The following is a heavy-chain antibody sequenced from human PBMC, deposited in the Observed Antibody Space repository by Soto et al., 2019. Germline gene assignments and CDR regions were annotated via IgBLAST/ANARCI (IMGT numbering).Heavy chain of an antibody. J-gene: IGHJ6*02. CDR2: INPNTGGT. CDR1: GYTFTGYY. CDR3: ARELSLSAYVKWYYGMDV. V-gene: IGHV1-2*02. Sequence: EASVKVSCKASGYTFTGYYIYWVRQAPGEGLEWMAWINPNTGGTNYAQRFQGRVTLTRDTSISTAYMELSGLRSDDTAVYYCARELSLSAYVKWYYGMDVWGQGTTVTVSS. D-gene: IGHD1-26*01.